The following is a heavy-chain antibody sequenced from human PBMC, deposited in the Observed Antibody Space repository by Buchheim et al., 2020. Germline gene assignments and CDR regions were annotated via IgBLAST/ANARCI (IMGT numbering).Heavy chain of an antibody. Sequence: EVQLLESGGGLVQPGGSLRLSCAASGFTFGSYAMSWVRQASGKGLEWVSRISGSGGSTYYADYVKGGFTISRDISKNTLYLQMNSLRVEDTAVYYCAKESGYSSSWPLDYWGQGTL. V-gene: IGHV3-23*01. D-gene: IGHD6-13*01. CDR3: AKESGYSSSWPLDY. CDR1: GFTFGSYA. CDR2: ISGSGGST. J-gene: IGHJ4*02.